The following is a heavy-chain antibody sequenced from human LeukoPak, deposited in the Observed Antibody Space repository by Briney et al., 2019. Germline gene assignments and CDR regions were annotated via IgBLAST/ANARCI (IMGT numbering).Heavy chain of an antibody. CDR2: ISYDGSNK. CDR1: GFTFSTYA. V-gene: IGHV3-30-3*01. J-gene: IGHJ4*02. Sequence: GRSLRLSCAASGFTFSTYAMHWVRQAPGKGLEWVAVISYDGSNKYYADSVKGRFTISRDNSKNTLYLQMNSLRAEDTAVYYCARGIRGWYYFDYWGQGTLVTVSS. CDR3: ARGIRGWYYFDY. D-gene: IGHD6-19*01.